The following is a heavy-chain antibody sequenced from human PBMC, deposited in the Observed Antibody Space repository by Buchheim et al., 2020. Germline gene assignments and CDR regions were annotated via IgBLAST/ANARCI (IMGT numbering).Heavy chain of an antibody. D-gene: IGHD3-22*01. CDR2: IYHSGST. V-gene: IGHV4-4*02. Sequence: QVQLQESGPGLVKPSGTLSLTCAVSGGSINSNNWWNWVRQPPGKGLEWIGEIYHSGSTNYNPSLKSRVTISVDKSKNQFSLKLSSVTAADTAVYYCARVNRDDSSGYYYVRLDYWGQGTL. CDR1: GGSINSNNW. CDR3: ARVNRDDSSGYYYVRLDY. J-gene: IGHJ4*02.